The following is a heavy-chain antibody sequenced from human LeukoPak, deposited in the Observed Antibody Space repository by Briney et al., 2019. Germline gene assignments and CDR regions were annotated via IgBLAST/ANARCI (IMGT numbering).Heavy chain of an antibody. D-gene: IGHD3-3*01. CDR2: INSDGSST. CDR3: ARDLVPTSFGVVNYNYYYYYGMDV. V-gene: IGHV3-74*01. J-gene: IGHJ6*02. Sequence: GRSLTLSCAASGFSFSSYWMHWVRQPPGKGLVLVSHINSDGSSTTYADSVKGRFTISRDDAKNTLYLQMNSLRAEDTAVYYCARDLVPTSFGVVNYNYYYYYGMDVWGQGTTVTVSS. CDR1: GFSFSSYW.